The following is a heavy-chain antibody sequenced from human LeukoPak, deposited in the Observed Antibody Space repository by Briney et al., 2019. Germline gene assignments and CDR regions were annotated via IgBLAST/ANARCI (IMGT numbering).Heavy chain of an antibody. Sequence: GGSLRLSCAASGFTVSSRNYMSWVRQAPGKGLEWVSLIYTGGTAYYADSVKGRFTISRDHSKNTLYLQMNSLRAEDTAVYYCASRDYFDYWGQGTLVTVSS. CDR3: ASRDYFDY. J-gene: IGHJ4*02. CDR1: GFTVSSRNY. V-gene: IGHV3-66*01. CDR2: IYTGGTA.